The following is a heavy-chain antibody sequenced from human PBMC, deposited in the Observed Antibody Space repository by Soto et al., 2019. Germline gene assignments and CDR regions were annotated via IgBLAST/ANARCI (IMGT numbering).Heavy chain of an antibody. Sequence: GESLKISCKAFGNKFTRYWIGWVRQMPGKGLEWMGIIFPGDSDTRYSPSFQGHAPTSVDNSITTAYLQWNKLNTSDNAMYYCAVSSGMVVWGQGTTGTGSS. CDR1: GNKFTRYW. CDR2: IFPGDSDT. J-gene: IGHJ6*01. V-gene: IGHV5-51*01. CDR3: AVSSGMVV.